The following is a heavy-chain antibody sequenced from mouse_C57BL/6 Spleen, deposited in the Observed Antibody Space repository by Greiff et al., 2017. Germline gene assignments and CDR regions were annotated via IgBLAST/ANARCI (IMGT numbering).Heavy chain of an antibody. J-gene: IGHJ1*03. V-gene: IGHV3-6*01. CDR2: ISYDGSN. Sequence: EVQLQQSGPGLVKPSQSLSLTCSVTGYSITSGYYWNWIRQFPGNKLEWMGYISYDGSNNYNPSLKNRISITRDTSKNQFFLKLNSVTTEDTATYYCARAQSGGYFDVWGTGTTVTVSS. CDR3: ARAQSGGYFDV. CDR1: GYSITSGYY.